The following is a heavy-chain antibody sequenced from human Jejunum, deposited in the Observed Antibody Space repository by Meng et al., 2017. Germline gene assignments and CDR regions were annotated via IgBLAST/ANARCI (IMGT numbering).Heavy chain of an antibody. J-gene: IGHJ4*02. CDR1: GYNFTSQG. D-gene: IGHD3-3*01. CDR2: INTNTGNP. Sequence: HVQLVESGYELKKPGVSVKVSCKASGYNFTSQGMNWVRQAPGQGLEWMGWINTNTGNPRYAQGFTGRFVFSVDTSVSTAYLQITSLKAEDTAVYFCARDLTYGFLEWGQGTLVTVSS. CDR3: ARDLTYGFLE. V-gene: IGHV7-4-1*02.